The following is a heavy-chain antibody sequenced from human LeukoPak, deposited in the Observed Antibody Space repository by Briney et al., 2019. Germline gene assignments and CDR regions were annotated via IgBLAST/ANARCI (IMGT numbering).Heavy chain of an antibody. J-gene: IGHJ4*02. CDR3: ARDQAPYYDYVWGSYRPDY. D-gene: IGHD3-16*02. Sequence: ASVKVSCKASGYTFTGYYIHWVRQAPGQGLEWMGWIKPSSGGTNYAQNFQGRVTMTRDTSINTAYMELSRPRSDDTAVYYCARDQAPYYDYVWGSYRPDYWGQGTLVTVSS. CDR2: IKPSSGGT. V-gene: IGHV1-2*02. CDR1: GYTFTGYY.